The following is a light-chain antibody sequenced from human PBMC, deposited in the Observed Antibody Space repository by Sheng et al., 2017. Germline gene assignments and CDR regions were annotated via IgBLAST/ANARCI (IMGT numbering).Light chain of an antibody. V-gene: IGKV3-20*01. CDR1: QSVSSY. CDR2: GAS. J-gene: IGKJ2*01. Sequence: EIVMTQSPATLSVSPGERATLSCRASQSVSSYLAWYQQKPGQAPRLLIYGASSRATGIPDRFSGSGSGTDFTLTISRLEPEDFAVYYCQRYGSSPPYTFAQGTKLEIK. CDR3: QRYGSSPPYT.